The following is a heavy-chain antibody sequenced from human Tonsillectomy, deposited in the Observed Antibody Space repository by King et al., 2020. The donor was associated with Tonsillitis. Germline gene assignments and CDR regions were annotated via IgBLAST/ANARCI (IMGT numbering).Heavy chain of an antibody. D-gene: IGHD1-26*01. Sequence: VQLVESGGGLVQPGGSLRLSCAASGFTFSDYWMHWVRQAPGKGLVWVSRINSDGTSTNYADFVKGRFTISRDNAKNTLYLQMNSLRAEDTAVYYCSREGRGTYGNYFDFWGQGTLVTVSS. J-gene: IGHJ4*02. V-gene: IGHV3-74*01. CDR2: INSDGTST. CDR1: GFTFSDYW. CDR3: SREGRGTYGNYFDF.